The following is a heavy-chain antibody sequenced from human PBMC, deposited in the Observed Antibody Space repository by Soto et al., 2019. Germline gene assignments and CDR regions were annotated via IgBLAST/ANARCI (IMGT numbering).Heavy chain of an antibody. J-gene: IGHJ6*02. CDR3: ASAPGLGYCSSTSCYSHYYYGMDV. V-gene: IGHV1-3*01. CDR2: INAGNGNT. D-gene: IGHD2-2*01. Sequence: APVNVSSKASGGTFSSYAISWVRQAPGQRLEWMGWINAGNGNTKYSQKFQGRVTITRDTSASAAYMELSSLRSEDTAVYYCASAPGLGYCSSTSCYSHYYYGMDVWGQGTTVTVSS. CDR1: GGTFSSYA.